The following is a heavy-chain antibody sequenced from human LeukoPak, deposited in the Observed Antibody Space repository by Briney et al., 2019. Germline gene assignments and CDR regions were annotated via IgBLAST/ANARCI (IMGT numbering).Heavy chain of an antibody. V-gene: IGHV1-24*01. CDR1: GYTLTELS. Sequence: ASVKVSCKVSGYTLTELSMHWVRQAPGKGLEWMGGFDPEDGETIYAQKFQGRVTMNEDTSTDTAYMELSSLRSEDTAVYYCATGMYYYGSGRNWFDPWGQGTLVTVSS. CDR3: ATGMYYYGSGRNWFDP. J-gene: IGHJ5*02. CDR2: FDPEDGET. D-gene: IGHD3-10*01.